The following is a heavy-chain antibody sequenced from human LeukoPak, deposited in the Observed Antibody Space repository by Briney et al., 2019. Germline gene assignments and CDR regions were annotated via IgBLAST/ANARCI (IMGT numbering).Heavy chain of an antibody. CDR1: GGSISSGDYY. CDR3: ARDSGVVVAASGWFDP. D-gene: IGHD2-15*01. V-gene: IGHV4-30-4*01. J-gene: IGHJ5*02. Sequence: SQTLSLTCTVSGGSISSGDYYWSWIRQPPGKGLEWIGYIYYSGSTYYTPSLKSRVTISVDTSKNQFSLKLSSVTAADTAVYYCARDSGVVVAASGWFDPWGQGTLVTVSS. CDR2: IYYSGST.